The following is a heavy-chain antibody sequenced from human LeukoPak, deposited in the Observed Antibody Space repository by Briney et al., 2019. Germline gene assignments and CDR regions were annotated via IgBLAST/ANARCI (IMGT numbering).Heavy chain of an antibody. J-gene: IGHJ6*02. CDR2: XYYSGST. Sequence: IRQPXGXGREXVGYXYYSGSTYYNPSLKSRVTISVDTSKNQFSLKLSSVTAADTAVYYCARDRSTMVRGVITYYYYYGMDVWGQGTTVTVSS. D-gene: IGHD3-10*01. CDR3: ARDRSTMVRGVITYYYYYGMDV. V-gene: IGHV4-30-4*01.